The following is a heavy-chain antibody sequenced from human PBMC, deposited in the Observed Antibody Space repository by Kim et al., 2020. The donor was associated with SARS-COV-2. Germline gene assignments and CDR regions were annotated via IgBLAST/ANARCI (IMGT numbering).Heavy chain of an antibody. J-gene: IGHJ4*02. CDR3: ARASRKPLINIDS. V-gene: IGHV4-4*06. D-gene: IGHD3-16*01. Sequence: KPSLKSRLTMSVDMSTNQFSLRLKSVTAADTAVYYCARASRKPLINIDSWGQGTLVTVSS.